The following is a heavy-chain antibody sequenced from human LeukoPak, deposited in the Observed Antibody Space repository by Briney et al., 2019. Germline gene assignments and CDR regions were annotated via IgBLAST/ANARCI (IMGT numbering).Heavy chain of an antibody. V-gene: IGHV3-48*01. Sequence: GGSLRLSCAASGLTFSSYSMNWVRQAPGKGLEWVSYISSSSSTIYYADSVKGRFTISRDNAKSSLYLQMNSLRAEDTAVYYCARALPPRRPSGHWFDPWGQGTLVTVSS. J-gene: IGHJ5*02. D-gene: IGHD2-15*01. CDR3: ARALPPRRPSGHWFDP. CDR2: ISSSSSTI. CDR1: GLTFSSYS.